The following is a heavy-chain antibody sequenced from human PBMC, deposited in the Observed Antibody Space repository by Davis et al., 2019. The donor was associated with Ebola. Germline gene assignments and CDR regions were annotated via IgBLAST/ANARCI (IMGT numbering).Heavy chain of an antibody. J-gene: IGHJ6*02. CDR3: ASGEPPYV. CDR2: ISSSSSYI. CDR1: GFTVSSYS. D-gene: IGHD1-14*01. Sequence: GESLKIPCAASGFTVSSYSMNWVRQAPGKGLEWVSSISSSSSYIYYADSVKGRFTISRDNAKNSLYLQMNSLRAEDTAVYYCASGEPPYVWGQGTTVTVSS. V-gene: IGHV3-21*01.